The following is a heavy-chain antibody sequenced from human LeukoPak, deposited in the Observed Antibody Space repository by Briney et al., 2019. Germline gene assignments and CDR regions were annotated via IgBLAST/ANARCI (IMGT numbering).Heavy chain of an antibody. V-gene: IGHV3-74*01. D-gene: IGHD3-16*01. Sequence: GGSLRLSCAVSGSSFSNYWMHWVRQAPGKGLVWVARTNLHGTAVDYADSVKGRFTISRDNAKNTLFLQMNSLRAEDTAVYYCASAYTYVRLGDHWGQGTLVTVSP. CDR3: ASAYTYVRLGDH. CDR1: GSSFSNYW. J-gene: IGHJ4*02. CDR2: TNLHGTAV.